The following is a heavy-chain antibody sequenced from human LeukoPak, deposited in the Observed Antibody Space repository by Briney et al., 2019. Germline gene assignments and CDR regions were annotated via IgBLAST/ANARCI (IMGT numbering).Heavy chain of an antibody. CDR2: ISGSGGST. CDR3: AKGRGSGSSFDY. D-gene: IGHD3-10*01. J-gene: IGHJ4*02. CDR1: GFTFSSYA. V-gene: IGHV3-23*01. Sequence: GGSLRLSCAASGFTFSSYAMSWVRQAPGKGLEWVSAISGSGGSTYYADSVKGRFTISRDNSKNTLCLQMNSLRAEDTAVYYCAKGRGSGSSFDYWGQGTLVTVSS.